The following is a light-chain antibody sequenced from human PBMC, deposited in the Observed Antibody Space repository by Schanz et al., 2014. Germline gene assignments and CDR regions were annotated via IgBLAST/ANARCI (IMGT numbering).Light chain of an antibody. V-gene: IGKV1-5*01. CDR3: QEYSTYSQT. CDR1: QSISSW. Sequence: DIQMTQSPSTLSASVGDRVTITCRASQSISSWLAWYQQKPGKAPKLLIYDASNLESGVPSRFSGSGSGTEFTLTISSLQPDDFATYYCQEYSTYSQTFGQGTKVDIK. J-gene: IGKJ1*01. CDR2: DAS.